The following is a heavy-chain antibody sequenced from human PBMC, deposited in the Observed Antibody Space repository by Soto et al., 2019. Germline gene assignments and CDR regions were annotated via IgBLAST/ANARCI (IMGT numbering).Heavy chain of an antibody. V-gene: IGHV1-18*01. CDR2: IYGYNGHT. CDR3: ARDRGVLIVRTPHLDD. J-gene: IGHJ4*02. CDR1: GYTFSDYG. D-gene: IGHD3-22*01. Sequence: QIHLVQSAVEVKKPGASVKVSCKTSGYTFSDYGITWVRQAPGQGLERVGWIYGYNGHTNYAQKFQDRVTMTTDPSTNTAYMELRSLTSDDTAVYYCARDRGVLIVRTPHLDDWGQGTLVTVSS.